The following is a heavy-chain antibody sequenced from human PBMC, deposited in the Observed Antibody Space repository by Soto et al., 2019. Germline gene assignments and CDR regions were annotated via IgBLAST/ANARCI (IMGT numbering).Heavy chain of an antibody. D-gene: IGHD1-1*01. Sequence: SETLSLTCTVSAYSITSGYYWGWVRQPPGKGLEWIGSIYHSGSAYYNPSLKSRVTISLDTSKNQFSLKLSSVTAADTAVYYCARLINANDYYLAYWGQGPLVTVSS. V-gene: IGHV4-38-2*02. CDR2: IYHSGSA. J-gene: IGHJ4*02. CDR3: ARLINANDYYLAY. CDR1: AYSITSGYY.